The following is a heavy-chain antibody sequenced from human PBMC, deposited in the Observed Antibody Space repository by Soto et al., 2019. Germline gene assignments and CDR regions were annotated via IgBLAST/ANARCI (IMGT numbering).Heavy chain of an antibody. Sequence: EAQLVGSGGGLVQPGDSLRLSCAASGFALRTHWMSWVRQTPGKALEWVANIKQDGSAKFYVDSVRGRFTISRDNANNTLYLQLNSLRAEDTAIYYCARDDGYRGFDCWGQGSLVTVSS. CDR2: IKQDGSAK. CDR3: ARDDGYRGFDC. V-gene: IGHV3-7*01. CDR1: GFALRTHW. D-gene: IGHD6-25*01. J-gene: IGHJ4*02.